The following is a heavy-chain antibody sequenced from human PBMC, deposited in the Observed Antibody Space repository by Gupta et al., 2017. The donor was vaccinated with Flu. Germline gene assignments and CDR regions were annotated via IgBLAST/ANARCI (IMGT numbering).Heavy chain of an antibody. J-gene: IGHJ4*02. CDR3: ARHLPDSSSWHEFDY. D-gene: IGHD6-13*01. CDR1: GDSIRNHY. CDR2: LYYSEST. V-gene: IGHV4-59*08. Sequence: QVQLQESGPGLVKPSETLSLTCTVSGDSIRNHYWSWVRQPPGKGLEWIGYLYYSESTNYNPSLRSRVTISVDTSKNHFSLKLSSVTAADTAVYYCARHLPDSSSWHEFDYWGQGTLVTVPS.